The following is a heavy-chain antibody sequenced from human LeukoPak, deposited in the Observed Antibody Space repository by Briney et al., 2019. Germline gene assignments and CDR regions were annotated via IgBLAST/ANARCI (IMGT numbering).Heavy chain of an antibody. CDR2: IYHSGST. V-gene: IGHV4-4*02. J-gene: IGHJ3*02. D-gene: IGHD3-10*01. CDR1: GGSISSSNW. CDR3: ARGGLLWFGELSLAFDI. Sequence: PSETLSLTCAVSGGSISSSNWWSWVRQPPGKGLEWIGEIYHSGSTNYNPSLKSRVTISVDKSKNQFSLKLSSVTAADTAVYYCARGGLLWFGELSLAFDIWGQGTMVTVSS.